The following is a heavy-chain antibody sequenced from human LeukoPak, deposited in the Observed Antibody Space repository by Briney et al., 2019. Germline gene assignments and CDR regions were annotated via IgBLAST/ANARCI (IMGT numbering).Heavy chain of an antibody. Sequence: PGRSLRLSCAASGFTFGSYGMHWVRQAPGKGLEWVALISYEGSNASYVDSVKGRFTISRDNSKNTLYLQMNSLRLEDTAVYYCARAHYFDSSAYYDCWGQGTPVTVSS. V-gene: IGHV3-30*03. CDR3: ARAHYFDSSAYYDC. CDR1: GFTFGSYG. D-gene: IGHD3-22*01. CDR2: ISYEGSNA. J-gene: IGHJ4*02.